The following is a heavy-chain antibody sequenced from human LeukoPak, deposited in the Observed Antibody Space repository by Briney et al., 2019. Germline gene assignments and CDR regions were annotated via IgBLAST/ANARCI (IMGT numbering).Heavy chain of an antibody. Sequence: ASVKVSCKASGYAFTGYYIHWVRQAPGQGLEYVGWINPNSGGTNYAQKFQGRVTTTRDTSISTAYMELSRLRSDDTAVYYCARDLYQWLPSTRPRDYYYYMDVWGEGTTVTVSS. J-gene: IGHJ6*03. CDR2: INPNSGGT. V-gene: IGHV1-2*02. D-gene: IGHD6-19*01. CDR1: GYAFTGYY. CDR3: ARDLYQWLPSTRPRDYYYYMDV.